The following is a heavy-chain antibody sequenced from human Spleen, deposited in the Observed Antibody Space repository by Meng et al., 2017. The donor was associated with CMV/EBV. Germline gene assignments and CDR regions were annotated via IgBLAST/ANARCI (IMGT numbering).Heavy chain of an antibody. CDR3: VRDEWGDY. Sequence: GGSLRLSCAASGFTFSSYEMNWVRQAPGKGLEWMANIKEDGSQTVYVDSVKGRFTISRDNAKTSVYLQMDSLRAEDTAVYYCVRDEWGDYWGQGTLVTVSS. J-gene: IGHJ4*02. D-gene: IGHD3-16*01. V-gene: IGHV3-7*01. CDR2: IKEDGSQT. CDR1: GFTFSSYE.